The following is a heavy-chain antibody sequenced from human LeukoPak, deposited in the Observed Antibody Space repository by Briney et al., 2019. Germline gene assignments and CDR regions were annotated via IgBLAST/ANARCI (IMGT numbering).Heavy chain of an antibody. D-gene: IGHD4/OR15-4a*01. J-gene: IGHJ4*02. CDR2: ITGSGVT. Sequence: GGSLRLSCAASGFSFSVYGMNWVRQAPGKGLEWVSGITGSGVTYYGDSVKGRFTVSRGNSKNTLYLQMNRLRAEDTAVYYCARRAGAYSHPYDYWGQGTLVTVSS. V-gene: IGHV3-23*01. CDR3: ARRAGAYSHPYDY. CDR1: GFSFSVYG.